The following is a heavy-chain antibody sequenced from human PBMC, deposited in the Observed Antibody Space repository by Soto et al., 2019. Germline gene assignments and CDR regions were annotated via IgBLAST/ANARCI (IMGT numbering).Heavy chain of an antibody. CDR3: ARLGGKAAPIADYYYSGMAV. V-gene: IGHV5-51*01. J-gene: IGHJ6*02. Sequence: PGEPLKIWCRGAGDSCTSYWIGWVRQMPGKGLEWMGIIYPGDSDTRYSPSFQGQVTISADKSISTAYLQWSSLKASDTAMYYCARLGGKAAPIADYYYSGMAVWRQGTTVTVSS. CDR1: GDSCTSYW. D-gene: IGHD6-13*01. CDR2: IYPGDSDT.